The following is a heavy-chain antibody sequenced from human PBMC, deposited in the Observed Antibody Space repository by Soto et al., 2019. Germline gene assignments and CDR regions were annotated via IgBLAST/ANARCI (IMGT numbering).Heavy chain of an antibody. CDR3: ARGEGYSSSWYRVWFDP. V-gene: IGHV1-69*01. CDR1: GGTFSSYA. CDR2: IIPIFGTA. Sequence: QVQLVQSGAEVKKPGSSVKVSCKASGGTFSSYAISWVRQAPGQGLEWMGGIIPIFGTANYAQKFQGRVTITADEPTSTAYMELSSLRSEDTAVYYCARGEGYSSSWYRVWFDPWGQGTLVTVSS. J-gene: IGHJ5*02. D-gene: IGHD6-13*01.